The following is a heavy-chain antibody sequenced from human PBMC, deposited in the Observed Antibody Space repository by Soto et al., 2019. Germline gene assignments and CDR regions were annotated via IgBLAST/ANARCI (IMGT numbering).Heavy chain of an antibody. J-gene: IGHJ4*02. V-gene: IGHV3-9*01. CDR3: TKGSSTSCFSPLDH. D-gene: IGHD2-2*01. CDR1: GFSFDDYV. CDR2: ISWNSGNI. Sequence: EVQVVEWGGGLEQPGRSLRLSCAASGFSFDDYVMHWVRQAPGKGLEWVSCISWNSGNIVYSDSVKGRFTISRDNAKNSLPLQMNSLRAEDTALYYCTKGSSTSCFSPLDHWGQGTLVTVSS.